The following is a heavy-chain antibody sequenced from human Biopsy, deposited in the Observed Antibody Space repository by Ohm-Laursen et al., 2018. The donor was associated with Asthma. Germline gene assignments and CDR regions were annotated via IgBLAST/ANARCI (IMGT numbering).Heavy chain of an antibody. D-gene: IGHD3-16*02. CDR2: IYYSGST. J-gene: IGHJ5*02. Sequence: GTLSLTCTVSGGSISDYYKTWFWQPPGKGLEWIGYIYYSGSTNYNPSLKSRVTISEDTSKNQFSLKLTSVTAADTAVYYCARGVITNWFDPWGQGTLVTVSS. V-gene: IGHV4-59*01. CDR3: ARGVITNWFDP. CDR1: GGSISDYY.